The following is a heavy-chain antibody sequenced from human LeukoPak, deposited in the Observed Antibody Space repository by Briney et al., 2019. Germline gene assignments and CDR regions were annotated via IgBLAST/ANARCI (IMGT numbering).Heavy chain of an antibody. CDR2: ITSSGAYI. CDR3: ARDPYSGNYGNYYYYYMDV. V-gene: IGHV3-21*01. Sequence: GGSLRLSCAASGFTFNNYNMNRGGQAPGKALEGVSSITSSGAYIFYAYSVTGRFTISRDNAKDSLYLQMNSLGPEDTAVYYCARDPYSGNYGNYYYYYMDVWGKGTTVTISS. J-gene: IGHJ6*03. D-gene: IGHD1-26*01. CDR1: GFTFNNYN.